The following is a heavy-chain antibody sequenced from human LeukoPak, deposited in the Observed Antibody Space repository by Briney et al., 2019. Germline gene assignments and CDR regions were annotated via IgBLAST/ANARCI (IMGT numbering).Heavy chain of an antibody. V-gene: IGHV4-34*01. J-gene: IGHJ6*03. Sequence: SETLSLTCAVYEGSFSGYYWSWIRQPPGKGLEWIGDINHSGSTNYNPSLKSRVTISVDTSKNQFSLNLSSVTAADTAVYYCARQTRDSSGYYRYYYYYYMDVWGKGTTVTISS. CDR3: ARQTRDSSGYYRYYYYYYMDV. CDR2: INHSGST. CDR1: EGSFSGYY. D-gene: IGHD3-22*01.